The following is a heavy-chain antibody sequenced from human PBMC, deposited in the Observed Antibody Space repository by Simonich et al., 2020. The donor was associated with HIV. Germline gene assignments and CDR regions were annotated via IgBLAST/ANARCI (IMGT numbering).Heavy chain of an antibody. J-gene: IGHJ1*01. CDR3: ARPRLLLRSGYFQH. CDR2: NNQSGST. CDR1: VGSFGGYY. Sequence: QVQLQQWGAGLLKPSETLSFTCPVYVGSFGGYYWSRIRQPPGKGLEWIGENNQSGSTNSNPFLKSRVTISVDTSKNQFSLKLSSVTAADTAVYHCARPRLLLRSGYFQHWGQGTLVTVSS. V-gene: IGHV4-34*01. D-gene: IGHD2-15*01.